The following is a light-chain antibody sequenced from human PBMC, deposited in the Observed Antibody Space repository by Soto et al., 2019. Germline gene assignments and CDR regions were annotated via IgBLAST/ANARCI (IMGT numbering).Light chain of an antibody. Sequence: QAVVTQEPSLTVSPLGKVILTCGATTGPVTTGPYPYWFQQKPGQAPRPLVYDTANIFSWTPVRFSGSLVGGKAALTLSGAQPEDEAEYYCLLSYRGDYVFGPGTKVTV. CDR1: TGPVTTGPY. CDR3: LLSYRGDYV. CDR2: DTA. J-gene: IGLJ1*01. V-gene: IGLV7-46*01.